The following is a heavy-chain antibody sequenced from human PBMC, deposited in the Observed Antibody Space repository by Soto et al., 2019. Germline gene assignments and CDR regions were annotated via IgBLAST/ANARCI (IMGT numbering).Heavy chain of an antibody. J-gene: IGHJ4*02. CDR3: ARGIGQQLPPLD. Sequence: QVQLQESGPGLVKPSETLSLTCTVSGVSISSYYWSWIRQPPGKGLEWIGYIYYSGNTNYNPSLKSRVTISIDASKNQFSLELSSVTAADSAVYFCARGIGQQLPPLDWGQGTQVTVSS. V-gene: IGHV4-59*01. CDR1: GVSISSYY. D-gene: IGHD6-13*01. CDR2: IYYSGNT.